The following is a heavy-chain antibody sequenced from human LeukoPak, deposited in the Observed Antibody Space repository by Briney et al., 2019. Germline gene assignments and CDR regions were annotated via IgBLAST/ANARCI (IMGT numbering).Heavy chain of an antibody. CDR2: INHSGST. V-gene: IGHV4-34*01. CDR1: GGSFSGYY. J-gene: IGHJ3*02. Sequence: SETLSLTCAVYGGSFSGYYWSWIRQPPGKGLEWIGEINHSGSTNYNPSLKSRVTISVDTSKNQFSLKLSSVTAADTAVYYCARPGGDYYDSSGHDAFDIWGQGTMVTVSS. D-gene: IGHD3-22*01. CDR3: ARPGGDYYDSSGHDAFDI.